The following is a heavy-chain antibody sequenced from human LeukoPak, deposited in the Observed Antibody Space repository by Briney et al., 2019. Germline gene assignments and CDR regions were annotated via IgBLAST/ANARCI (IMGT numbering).Heavy chain of an antibody. Sequence: SETLSLTCAVYGGSFSGYYWSWIRQPPGKGLEWIGEINHSGSTNYNPSLKSRVTISVDTSKNQFSLKLSSVTAADTAVYYCARAPRLGYCSGGSCYPYNWFDPWGQGTLVTVSS. CDR1: GGSFSGYY. V-gene: IGHV4-34*01. CDR3: ARAPRLGYCSGGSCYPYNWFDP. J-gene: IGHJ5*02. CDR2: INHSGST. D-gene: IGHD2-15*01.